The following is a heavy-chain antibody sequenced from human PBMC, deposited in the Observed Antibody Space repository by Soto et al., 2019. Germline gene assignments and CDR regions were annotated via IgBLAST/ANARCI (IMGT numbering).Heavy chain of an antibody. D-gene: IGHD2-15*01. CDR2: ISYDAINK. CDR3: ARDKGGSYRTYYFDY. V-gene: IGHV3-30-3*01. J-gene: IGHJ4*02. Sequence: GGSLRLSCAASGFTFSTYAMHWVRQAPGKGLECVAVISYDAINKYYADSVKGRFTISRDNSENTLYLQMNSLRPEDTAVYYCARDKGGSYRTYYFDYWGQGTLVTVSS. CDR1: GFTFSTYA.